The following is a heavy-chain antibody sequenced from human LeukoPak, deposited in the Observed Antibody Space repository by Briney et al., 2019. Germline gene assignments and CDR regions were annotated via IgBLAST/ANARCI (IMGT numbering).Heavy chain of an antibody. CDR1: GFTFSSYW. CDR2: IKQDGSEK. Sequence: GGSLRLSCAASGFTFSSYWMSWVRQAPGKGLEWVANIKQDGSEKYYVDSVKGRFTISRDNAKNSPYLQMNSLRAEDTAVYYCARVYSSSQYYFDYWGQGTLVTVSS. CDR3: ARVYSSSQYYFDY. J-gene: IGHJ4*02. D-gene: IGHD6-6*01. V-gene: IGHV3-7*01.